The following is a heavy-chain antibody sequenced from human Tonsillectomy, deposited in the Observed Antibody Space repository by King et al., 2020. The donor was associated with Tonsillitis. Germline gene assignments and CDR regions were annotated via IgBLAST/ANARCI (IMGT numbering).Heavy chain of an antibody. CDR2: ISAYDGKT. J-gene: IGHJ6*02. CDR1: GYTFTSFG. CDR3: ARDRVGVSISLAQGINGGVAG. D-gene: IGHD5/OR15-5a*01. V-gene: IGHV1-18*04. Sequence: QVQLVESGAEVKRPGASVKVSCKASGYTFTSFGISWVRQPPGHGLEWMGGISAYDGKTNYAQKVQGRVTVTTDTSTGTAYMELRRLRSDDTAVYYCARDRVGVSISLAQGINGGVAGGGQGTTVSVSS.